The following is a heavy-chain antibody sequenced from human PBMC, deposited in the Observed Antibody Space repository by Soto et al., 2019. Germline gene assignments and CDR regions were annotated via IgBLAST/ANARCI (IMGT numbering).Heavy chain of an antibody. CDR3: ARESRYCSGGSCYFLPGIDY. D-gene: IGHD2-15*01. CDR2: IIPIFGTA. CDR1: GGTFSSYA. J-gene: IGHJ4*02. Sequence: QVQLVQSGAEVKKPGSSVKVSCKASGGTFSSYAISWVRQAPGQGLEWMGGIIPIFGTANYAQKFQGRVTITADESTSTAYMELRSLRLEDTAVYYCARESRYCSGGSCYFLPGIDYWGQGTLVTVAS. V-gene: IGHV1-69*12.